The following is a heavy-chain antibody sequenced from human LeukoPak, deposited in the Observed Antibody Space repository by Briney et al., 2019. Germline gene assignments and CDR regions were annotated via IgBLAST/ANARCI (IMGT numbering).Heavy chain of an antibody. CDR3: AKEMITFGGVIVIPFDY. V-gene: IGHV3-23*01. Sequence: GGSLRLSCAASEFTSSSYAMSWVRQAPGMGLEWVSAISGSGGSTYYADSVKGRFTISRDNSKNTLYLQMNSLRAEDTAVYYCAKEMITFGGVIVIPFDYWGQGTLVTVSS. J-gene: IGHJ4*02. D-gene: IGHD3-16*02. CDR1: EFTSSSYA. CDR2: ISGSGGST.